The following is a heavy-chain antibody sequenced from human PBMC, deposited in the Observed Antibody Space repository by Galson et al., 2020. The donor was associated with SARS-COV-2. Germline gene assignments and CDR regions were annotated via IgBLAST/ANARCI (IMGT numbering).Heavy chain of an antibody. Sequence: SLKISCAASGFTFDDYAMHWVRQAPGKGLEWVSGISWNSGSIGYADSVKGRFTISRDNAKNSLYLQMNSLRAEDTALYYCAKSSSTSCYFVGYSGYDCFFDYWGQGTLVTVSS. D-gene: IGHD5-12*01. CDR1: GFTFDDYA. V-gene: IGHV3-9*01. CDR3: AKSSSTSCYFVGYSGYDCFFDY. J-gene: IGHJ4*02. CDR2: ISWNSGSI.